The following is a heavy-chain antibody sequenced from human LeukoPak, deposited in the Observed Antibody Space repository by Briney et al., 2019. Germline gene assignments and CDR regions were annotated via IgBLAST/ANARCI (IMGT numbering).Heavy chain of an antibody. V-gene: IGHV3-23*01. CDR1: RFTFNTYA. CDR3: ARDRGYTYWYFDL. CDR2: ISGNGDIT. Sequence: GGSLRLSCAASRFTFNTYAVNWVRQAPGKGLEWVSAISGNGDITYYADSVRGRFTISRDNSKNTLYLQMNSLRAEDTAVYYCARDRGYTYWYFDLWGRGTLVTVSS. D-gene: IGHD6-13*01. J-gene: IGHJ2*01.